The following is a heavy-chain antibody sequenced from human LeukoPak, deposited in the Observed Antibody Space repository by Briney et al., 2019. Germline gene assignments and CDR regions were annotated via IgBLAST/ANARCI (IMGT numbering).Heavy chain of an antibody. CDR1: GFTFSSYW. J-gene: IGHJ3*02. CDR3: ARDSLRWAALDI. CDR2: INRDGSST. D-gene: IGHD6-13*01. V-gene: IGHV3-74*01. Sequence: PGGSLRLSCAASGFTFSSYWMRWVRQAPGKGLVWVSRINRDGSSTSYADSVKGRFTTSRDNAKNTLYLQMNSLRAEDTAVYYCARDSLRWAALDIWGQGTMVTVSS.